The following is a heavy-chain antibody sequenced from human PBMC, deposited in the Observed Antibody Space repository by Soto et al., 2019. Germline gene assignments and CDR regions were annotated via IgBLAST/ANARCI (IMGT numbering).Heavy chain of an antibody. D-gene: IGHD5-12*01. J-gene: IGHJ5*02. CDR2: IYYSGST. CDR3: ARATFVVSTAGGWFDP. V-gene: IGHV4-31*11. Sequence: SETLSLTCAVSGGSISSGDYYWSWIRQHPGEGLEWVGYIYYSGSTYYNPSLKSRVTISVDTSKNQFSLKLSSVTAADTAVYYCARATFVVSTAGGWFDPWGQGTLVTVSS. CDR1: GGSISSGDYY.